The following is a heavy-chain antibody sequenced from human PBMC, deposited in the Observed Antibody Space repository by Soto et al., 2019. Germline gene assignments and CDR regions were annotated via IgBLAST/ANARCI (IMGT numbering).Heavy chain of an antibody. CDR1: WYSFTSYW. CDR2: ISPGDSDH. J-gene: IGHJ6*02. Sequence: WEALKISWNGSWYSFTSYWMRWVRHMPGKGLEWMGIISPGDSDHRYRPSFKGKVPLSAEKSRNHLSLKLTSVTAADRAVFYCARWAYSSSWPSENYGMDVWGQGTTVPVSS. D-gene: IGHD6-13*01. V-gene: IGHV5-51*01. CDR3: ARWAYSSSWPSENYGMDV.